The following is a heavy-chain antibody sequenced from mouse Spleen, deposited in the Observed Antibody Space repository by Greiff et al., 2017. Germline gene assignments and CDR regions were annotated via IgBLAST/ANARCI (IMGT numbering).Heavy chain of an antibody. CDR1: GFTFSDYG. Sequence: EVQLVESGGGLVKPGGSLKLSCAASGFTFSDYGMHWVRQAPEKGLEWVAYISSGSSTIYYADTVKGRFTISRDNAKNTLFLQMTSLRSEDTAMYYCARDYYGSRPYAMDYWGQGTSVTVSS. D-gene: IGHD1-1*01. CDR3: ARDYYGSRPYAMDY. V-gene: IGHV5-17*01. CDR2: ISSGSSTI. J-gene: IGHJ4*01.